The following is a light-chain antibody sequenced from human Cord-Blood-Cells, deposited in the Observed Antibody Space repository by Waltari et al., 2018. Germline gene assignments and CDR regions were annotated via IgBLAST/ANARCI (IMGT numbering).Light chain of an antibody. CDR2: AAS. J-gene: IGKJ4*01. CDR3: QKYNSAPLT. CDR1: QCISNY. V-gene: IGKV1-27*01. Sequence: DIQMTQSPSSLSASVGDRVTITCRASQCISNYLAWYQQKPEKVPKLLIYAASTLQAGVPSRFSCSGSGTDFTLTISSLQPEDVATYYCQKYNSAPLTFGGGTKVEIK.